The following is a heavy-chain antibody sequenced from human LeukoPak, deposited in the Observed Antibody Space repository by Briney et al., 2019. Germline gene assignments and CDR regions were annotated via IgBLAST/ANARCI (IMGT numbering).Heavy chain of an antibody. J-gene: IGHJ5*02. CDR3: ARTSRIWFGELYWFDP. Sequence: SETLSLTCTVSGGSIGSYYWSWIRQPAGKGLEWIGRIYTSGSTNYNPSLKSRVTMSVDTSKNQFSLKLSSVTAADTAVYYCARTSRIWFGELYWFDPWGQGTLVTVSS. V-gene: IGHV4-4*07. CDR2: IYTSGST. D-gene: IGHD3-10*01. CDR1: GGSIGSYY.